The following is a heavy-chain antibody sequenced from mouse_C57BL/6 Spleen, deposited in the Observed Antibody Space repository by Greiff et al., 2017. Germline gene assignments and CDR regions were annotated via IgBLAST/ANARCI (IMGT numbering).Heavy chain of an antibody. CDR1: GYSITSGYY. V-gene: IGHV3-6*01. Sequence: EVKLVESGPGLVKPSQSLSLTCSVTGYSITSGYYWNWIRQFPGNKLEWMGYISYDGSNNYNPSLKNRISITRDTSKNQFFLKLNSVTTEDTATYYCASGGLLLDYWGQGTTLTVSS. CDR2: ISYDGSN. J-gene: IGHJ2*01. D-gene: IGHD2-3*01. CDR3: ASGGLLLDY.